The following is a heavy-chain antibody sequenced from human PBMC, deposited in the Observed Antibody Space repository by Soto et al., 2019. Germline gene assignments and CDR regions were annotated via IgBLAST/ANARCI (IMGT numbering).Heavy chain of an antibody. CDR1: GYTFTSYG. CDR3: GRWGYGDH. CDR2: ISAHNGNT. Sequence: QVHLVQSGAEVKKPGASVKVSCKASGYTFTSYGITWVRQAPGQGLEWMGWISAHNGNTDYAQKLQGRVIVTRDTSTSTAYMELRSLISDDTAGYYRGRWGYGDHWGQGAPFTVSS. D-gene: IGHD3-16*01. J-gene: IGHJ4*02. V-gene: IGHV1-18*01.